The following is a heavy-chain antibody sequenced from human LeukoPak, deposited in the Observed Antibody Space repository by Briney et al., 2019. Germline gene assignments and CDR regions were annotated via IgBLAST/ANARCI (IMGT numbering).Heavy chain of an antibody. D-gene: IGHD6-13*01. Sequence: GSLRLSCAASGFTFDDYGMSWVRQAPGKGLEWVSGINWNGGSTGYADSVKGRFTISRDNAKNSLYLQMNSLRAEDTALYYCARARGAAAGTPGDCWGQGTLVTVSS. CDR1: GFTFDDYG. CDR2: INWNGGST. V-gene: IGHV3-20*04. J-gene: IGHJ4*02. CDR3: ARARGAAAGTPGDC.